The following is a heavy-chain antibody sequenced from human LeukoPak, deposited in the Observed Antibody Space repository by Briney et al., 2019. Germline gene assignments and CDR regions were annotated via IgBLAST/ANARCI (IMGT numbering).Heavy chain of an antibody. J-gene: IGHJ3*02. D-gene: IGHD3-22*01. Sequence: GGSLRLSCAASGFTFSTYSMNWVRQAPGKGLEWVSYISRSGSAIYYADSVKGRFTISRDNAKNSLSLQMNSLRAEDTAVYYCARNYYDTSGYYPDAFDIWGQGTMVTVSS. CDR2: ISRSGSAI. V-gene: IGHV3-48*04. CDR3: ARNYYDTSGYYPDAFDI. CDR1: GFTFSTYS.